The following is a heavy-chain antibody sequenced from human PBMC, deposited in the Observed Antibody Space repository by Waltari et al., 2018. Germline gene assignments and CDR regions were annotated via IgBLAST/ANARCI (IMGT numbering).Heavy chain of an antibody. J-gene: IGHJ4*02. D-gene: IGHD6-13*01. CDR2: IHGSSGNN. CDR3: ARERSSYSDY. V-gene: IGHV4-59*12. Sequence: QVQLQESGPGLVKPSETLSLTFAVSGYSISDYYWSWIRQPPGKALEWIGYIHGSSGNNYLNPSLRSRVTLSVDTSKNQFSLKLTSVTAADTAVYYCARERSSYSDYWGQGVLVTVSS. CDR1: GYSISDYY.